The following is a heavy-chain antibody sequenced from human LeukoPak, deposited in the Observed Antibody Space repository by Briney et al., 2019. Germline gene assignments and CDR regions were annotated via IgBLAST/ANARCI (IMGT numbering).Heavy chain of an antibody. CDR2: ISNSAGTT. V-gene: IGHV3-11*04. J-gene: IGHJ4*02. Sequence: GGSLRLSCAASGFRFSDYYMNWIRQAPGKGLEWISYISNSAGTTFYADSVKGRFTISRDGAKNSLFLHMSSLQAEDTAVYYCATTHGNFDWLMYYWGQGTLVTVSS. D-gene: IGHD3-9*01. CDR3: ATTHGNFDWLMYY. CDR1: GFRFSDYY.